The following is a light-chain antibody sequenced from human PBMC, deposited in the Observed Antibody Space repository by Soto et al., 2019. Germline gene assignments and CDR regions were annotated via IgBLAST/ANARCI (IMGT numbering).Light chain of an antibody. J-gene: IGKJ5*01. CDR1: PSVTNF. CDR3: QQRNIWPPVT. Sequence: EIVLTQSPATLSLSAGERATLSCRARPSVTNFLAWYQQKPGQAPRLLIYGAFNRATGIPARFSGSGSGTDFTLTISSLEPEDSAIYYCQQRNIWPPVTFGQGTRLEIK. CDR2: GAF. V-gene: IGKV3-11*01.